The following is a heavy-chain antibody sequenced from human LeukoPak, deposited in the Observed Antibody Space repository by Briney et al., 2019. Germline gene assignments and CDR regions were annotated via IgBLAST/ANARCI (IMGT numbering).Heavy chain of an antibody. J-gene: IGHJ3*02. CDR1: GGTFSSYA. Sequence: ASVKVSCKASGGTFSSYAISWVRQAPGQGLEWMGRIIPILGIANYAQKFQGRVTITADKSTSTAYMELSSLRSEDTAVYYCARPTSRPSPITMIVGGAYRKNDAFDIWGQGTMVTVSS. CDR2: IIPILGIA. CDR3: ARPTSRPSPITMIVGGAYRKNDAFDI. D-gene: IGHD3-22*01. V-gene: IGHV1-69*04.